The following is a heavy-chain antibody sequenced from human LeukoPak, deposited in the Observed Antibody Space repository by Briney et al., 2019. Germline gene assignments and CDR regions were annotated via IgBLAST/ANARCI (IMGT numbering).Heavy chain of an antibody. CDR2: IKQGGSEK. Sequence: GGSLRLSCAASGFTFSSYSMSWVRQAPGKGLEWVANIKQGGSEKYYVDSVKGRFTISRDNAKNSLYLQMNSLRAEDTAVYYCARSPPDRASDLFDYWGQGTLVTVSS. J-gene: IGHJ4*02. CDR3: ARSPPDRASDLFDY. D-gene: IGHD1-14*01. CDR1: GFTFSSYS. V-gene: IGHV3-7*01.